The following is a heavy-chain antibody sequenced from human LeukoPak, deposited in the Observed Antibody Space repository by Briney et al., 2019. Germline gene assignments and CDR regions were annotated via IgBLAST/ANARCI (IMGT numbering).Heavy chain of an antibody. CDR2: ISAHNGNT. D-gene: IGHD3-10*01. CDR3: AGDGSYYYGSGSYL. CDR1: GYTFTSYG. Sequence: ASVKVSCKASGYTFTSYGISWVRQAPGQGLEWMGWISAHNGNTNYAQKLQGRVTMTTDTSTSTAYMELRSLRSDDTAVYYCAGDGSYYYGSGSYLWGQGTLVTVSS. V-gene: IGHV1-18*01. J-gene: IGHJ4*02.